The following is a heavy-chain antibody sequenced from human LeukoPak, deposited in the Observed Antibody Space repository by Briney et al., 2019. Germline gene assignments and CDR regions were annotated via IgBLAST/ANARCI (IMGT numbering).Heavy chain of an antibody. CDR2: IYYSGST. V-gene: IGHV4-59*01. CDR3: ARFGYGSGSYYNWFDP. CDR1: GGSISSYY. Sequence: SETLSLTCNVSGGSISSYYWSWIRQPPGKRLEWIGYIYYSGSTNYNPNLKSRVTISVDTSKNQFSLKLSSVTAADTAVYYCARFGYGSGSYYNWFDPWGQGTLVTVSS. J-gene: IGHJ5*02. D-gene: IGHD3-10*01.